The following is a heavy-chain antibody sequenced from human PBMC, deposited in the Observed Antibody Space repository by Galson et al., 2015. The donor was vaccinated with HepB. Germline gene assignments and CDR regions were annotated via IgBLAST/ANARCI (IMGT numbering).Heavy chain of an antibody. J-gene: IGHJ4*02. Sequence: SLRLSCAASGFTFSGSAMHWVRQASGKGLEWVGRIRSKANSYATAYAASVKGRLTISRDDSKNTAYLQMNSLKTEDTAVYYCNVGYCSGGSCYGDYWGQGTLVTVSS. CDR2: IRSKANSYAT. V-gene: IGHV3-73*01. D-gene: IGHD2-15*01. CDR1: GFTFSGSA. CDR3: NVGYCSGGSCYGDY.